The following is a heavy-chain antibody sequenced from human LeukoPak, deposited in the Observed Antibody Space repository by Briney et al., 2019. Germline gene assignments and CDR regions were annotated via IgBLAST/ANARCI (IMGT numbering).Heavy chain of an antibody. CDR3: TRNDNRLYYFDY. CDR2: ISYDAIYK. J-gene: IGHJ4*02. Sequence: PGRSLRLSCEASGFSFSSQTVHWVRQAPGKGLEWVAAISYDAIYKFYADFVKGRFAISRDNSKNTLYLQMNSLRSEDTAVYYCTRNDNRLYYFDYWGQRTLVTVSS. V-gene: IGHV3-30*09. CDR1: GFSFSSQT. D-gene: IGHD1-1*01.